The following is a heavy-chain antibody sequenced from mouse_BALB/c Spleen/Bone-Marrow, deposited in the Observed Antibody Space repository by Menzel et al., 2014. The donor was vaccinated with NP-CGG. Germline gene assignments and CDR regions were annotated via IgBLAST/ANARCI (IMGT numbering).Heavy chain of an antibody. V-gene: IGHV5-12*02. Sequence: EVQLVESGGGLVQPGGSPKLSCATSGFTFSDYYMYWVRQTPEKRLEWVAYISNGGGSTYYPDTVKGRFTISRDNAKNTLYLQMSRLKSEDTAMYYCARPLYDGYYVAYWGQGTLVTVSA. J-gene: IGHJ3*01. CDR1: GFTFSDYY. D-gene: IGHD2-3*01. CDR3: ARPLYDGYYVAY. CDR2: ISNGGGST.